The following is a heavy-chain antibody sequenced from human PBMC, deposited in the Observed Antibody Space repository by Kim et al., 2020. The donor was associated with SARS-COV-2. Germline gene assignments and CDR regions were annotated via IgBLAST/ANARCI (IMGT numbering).Heavy chain of an antibody. Sequence: SETLSLTCTVSGGSISTYYWSWIRQPAGKGLEWIGHIYGSGGTNYNPSLKSRVTMSVDTSKKEFSLKVSSVTAADTAMYYCARGGRSNWNPFDLWGQGTLVTVSS. D-gene: IGHD1-1*01. CDR1: GGSISTYY. J-gene: IGHJ4*02. CDR3: ARGGRSNWNPFDL. V-gene: IGHV4-4*07. CDR2: IYGSGGT.